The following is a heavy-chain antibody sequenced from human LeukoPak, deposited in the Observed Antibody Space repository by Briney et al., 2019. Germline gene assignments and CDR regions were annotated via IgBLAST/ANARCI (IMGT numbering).Heavy chain of an antibody. CDR3: AKDTSRRWYYDFWSGYSHYYYHYGMDV. Sequence: PGGSLRLSCAAPGLTFRDFYMSWIRQAPGRGLEYISYITNSGSSIYYAASVKGRFTISRDNAKNSLYLQMNSLRAEDTALYYCAKDTSRRWYYDFWSGYSHYYYHYGMDVWGQGTTVTVSS. J-gene: IGHJ6*02. D-gene: IGHD3-3*01. CDR1: GLTFRDFY. V-gene: IGHV3-11*01. CDR2: ITNSGSSI.